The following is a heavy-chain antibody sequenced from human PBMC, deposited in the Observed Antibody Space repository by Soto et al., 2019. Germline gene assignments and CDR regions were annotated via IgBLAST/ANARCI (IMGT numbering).Heavy chain of an antibody. CDR2: IIPIFGTA. D-gene: IGHD3-16*01. CDR3: ARDRHEGDMTNAPHEVYFDY. J-gene: IGHJ4*02. CDR1: GGTFSSYA. Sequence: QVQLVQSGAEVKKPGSSVKVSCKASGGTFSSYAISWVRQAPGQGLEWMGGIIPIFGTANYAQKFQGRVTITADESTSTAYMELSSPRSEDTAVYYCARDRHEGDMTNAPHEVYFDYWGQGTLVTVSS. V-gene: IGHV1-69*01.